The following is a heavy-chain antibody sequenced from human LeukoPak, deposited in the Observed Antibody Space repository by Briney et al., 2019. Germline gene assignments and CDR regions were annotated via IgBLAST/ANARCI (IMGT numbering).Heavy chain of an antibody. CDR2: INPNSGGT. J-gene: IGHJ4*02. V-gene: IGHV1-2*02. Sequence: ASVEVSCKASGYTFTGYYMHWVRQAPGQGLEWMGWINPNSGGTNYAQKFQGRVTMTRDTSISTAYMELSRLRSDDSAVYYCAKADSIVVVPAALQGNFDYWGQGTLVTVSS. CDR3: AKADSIVVVPAALQGNFDY. CDR1: GYTFTGYY. D-gene: IGHD2-2*01.